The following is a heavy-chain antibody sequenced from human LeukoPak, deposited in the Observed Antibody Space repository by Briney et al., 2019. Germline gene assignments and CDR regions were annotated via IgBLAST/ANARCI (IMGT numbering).Heavy chain of an antibody. D-gene: IGHD2-15*01. CDR3: AREAATGYFDY. CDR1: GGSISSNSNY. CDR2: ISYGGST. J-gene: IGHJ4*02. V-gene: IGHV4-39*07. Sequence: SSETVSLTCTVSGGSISSNSNYWAWIRQPPGRGLEWIGSISYGGSTYYSPSLESRVTISVDTSKNQFSLRLSSVTAADTAVYFCAREAATGYFDYCGQGTLV.